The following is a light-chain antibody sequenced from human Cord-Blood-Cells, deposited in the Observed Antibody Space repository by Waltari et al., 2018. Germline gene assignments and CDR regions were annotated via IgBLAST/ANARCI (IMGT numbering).Light chain of an antibody. J-gene: IGKJ4*01. CDR3: QQRSNWLT. CDR1: QSVSSY. Sequence: EIVLTQSPATLSLSPGERATLSCRASQSVSSYLAWYQQKPGQAPRLLIYDASNRATGSPARFSGSGSETDFTLTISSLEPEDFAVYYCQQRSNWLTFGGGTKVEIK. CDR2: DAS. V-gene: IGKV3-11*01.